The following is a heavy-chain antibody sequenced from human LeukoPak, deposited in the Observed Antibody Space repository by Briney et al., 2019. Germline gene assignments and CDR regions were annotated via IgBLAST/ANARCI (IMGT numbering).Heavy chain of an antibody. D-gene: IGHD5-18*01. CDR1: GFTFSSYS. CDR3: AREGAMATDPYYYYYYGMDV. J-gene: IGHJ6*02. Sequence: AGGFLRLSCAASGFTFSSYSMYWVRQAPGKGLEWVSSISSSSSYIYYADSVEGRFTISRDNAKNSLYLQMNSLRAEDTAVYYCAREGAMATDPYYYYYYGMDVWGQGTTVTVSS. CDR2: ISSSSSYI. V-gene: IGHV3-21*01.